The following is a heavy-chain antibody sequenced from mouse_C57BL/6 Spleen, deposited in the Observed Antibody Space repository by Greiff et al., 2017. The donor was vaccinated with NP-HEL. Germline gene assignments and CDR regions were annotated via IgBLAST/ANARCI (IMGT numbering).Heavy chain of an antibody. V-gene: IGHV5-4*01. CDR3: ARESVRRDYFDY. CDR1: GFTFSSYA. Sequence: EVKLVESGGGLVKPGGSLKLSCAASGFTFSSYAMSWVRQTPEKRLEWVATISDGGSYTYYPDNVKGRFTISRDNAKNNLYLQMSHLKSEDTAMYYCARESVRRDYFDYWGQGTTLTVSS. CDR2: ISDGGSYT. J-gene: IGHJ2*01.